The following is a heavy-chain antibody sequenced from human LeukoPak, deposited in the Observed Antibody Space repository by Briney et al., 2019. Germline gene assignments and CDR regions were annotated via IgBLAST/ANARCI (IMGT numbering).Heavy chain of an antibody. CDR3: AKTRRRVTFGGVIGHDAFDI. CDR1: GFTFSSYA. J-gene: IGHJ3*02. CDR2: IIGSGGST. V-gene: IGHV3-23*01. D-gene: IGHD3-16*02. Sequence: GGSLRLSCAASGFTFSSYAMSWGRQAPGKGLEWVSAIIGSGGSTYYADSVKGRFTISRDNSKNTLYLQMNSLRAEDTAVYYCAKTRRRVTFGGVIGHDAFDIWGQGTMVTVSS.